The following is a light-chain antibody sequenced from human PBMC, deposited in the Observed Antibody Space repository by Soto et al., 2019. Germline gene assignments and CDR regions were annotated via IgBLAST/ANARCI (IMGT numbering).Light chain of an antibody. J-gene: IGKJ4*01. Sequence: EIVMTQSQPTLSVSPGERATLSCSASQSVGSKLAWYQQRPGQAPRLLIYDASNRATGIPARFSGSGSGTEFSLTISSLQSEDFAVYSGQQYGDWPGAFGGGTKVEIK. V-gene: IGKV3D-15*01. CDR1: QSVGSK. CDR2: DAS. CDR3: QQYGDWPGA.